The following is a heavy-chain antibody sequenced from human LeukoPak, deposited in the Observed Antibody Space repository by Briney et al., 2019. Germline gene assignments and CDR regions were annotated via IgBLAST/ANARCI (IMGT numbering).Heavy chain of an antibody. CDR2: INPSGGST. CDR1: GYTFTSYY. V-gene: IGHV1-46*01. Sequence: ASVKVSCKASGYTFTSYYLHWVRQAPGQGLEWMGIINPSGGSTSYAQKFQGRVTMTRDTSTSTVYMELSSLRSEDTAVYYCVRDARTSYDSSGYYFDYWGQGTLVTVSS. D-gene: IGHD3-22*01. J-gene: IGHJ4*02. CDR3: VRDARTSYDSSGYYFDY.